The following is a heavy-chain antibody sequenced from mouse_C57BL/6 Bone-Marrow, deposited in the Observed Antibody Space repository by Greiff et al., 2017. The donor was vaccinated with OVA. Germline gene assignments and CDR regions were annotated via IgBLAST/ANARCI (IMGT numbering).Heavy chain of an antibody. J-gene: IGHJ4*01. Sequence: VKLMESGPGLVQPSQSLSITCTVSGFSLTSYGVHWVRQSPGKGLEWLGVIWSGGSTDYNAAFISRLSISKDNSKSQVFFKMNSLQADDTVIYYCARNRANYYAMDYWGQGTSVTVSS. V-gene: IGHV2-2*01. CDR1: GFSLTSYG. D-gene: IGHD3-3*01. CDR2: IWSGGST. CDR3: ARNRANYYAMDY.